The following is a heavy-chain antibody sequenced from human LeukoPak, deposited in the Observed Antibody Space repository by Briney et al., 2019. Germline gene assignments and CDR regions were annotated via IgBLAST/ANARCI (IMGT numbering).Heavy chain of an antibody. D-gene: IGHD3-22*01. J-gene: IGHJ5*02. CDR1: GFTFRSYA. CDR2: ISGSGGST. CDR3: AKYYYDSSGYPRFGP. V-gene: IGHV3-23*01. Sequence: GGSLRLSCAASGFTFRSYAMSWVRQAPGKGLGWVSAISGSGGSTYYADSVKGRFTISRDNSKNTLYLQMNSLRAEDTAVYYCAKYYYDSSGYPRFGPWGQGTLVTVSS.